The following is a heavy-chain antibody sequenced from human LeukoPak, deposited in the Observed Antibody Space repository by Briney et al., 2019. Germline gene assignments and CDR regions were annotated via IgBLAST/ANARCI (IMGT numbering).Heavy chain of an antibody. CDR2: INPSGGST. J-gene: IGHJ6*03. Sequence: GASVKVSCKASGYTFTSYYMHWVRQAPGQGLEWMGIINPSGGSTSYAQKFQGRVTMTRDMSMSTVYMELSSLRSEDTAVYYCARRVPYCSTTSCSYYYYYMDVWGKGTTVTVSS. CDR1: GYTFTSYY. D-gene: IGHD2-2*01. CDR3: ARRVPYCSTTSCSYYYYYMDV. V-gene: IGHV1-46*01.